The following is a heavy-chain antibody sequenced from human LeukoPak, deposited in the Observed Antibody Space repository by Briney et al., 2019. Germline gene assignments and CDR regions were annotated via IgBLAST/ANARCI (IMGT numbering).Heavy chain of an antibody. Sequence: GGSLRLSCAASGFTFSSYAMHWVRQAPGKGLEWVAVISYDGSNKYYADSAKGRFTISRDNSKNTLYLQMNSLRAEDTAVYYCARDWTLGDAFDIWGQGTMVTVSS. CDR1: GFTFSSYA. CDR3: ARDWTLGDAFDI. D-gene: IGHD3/OR15-3a*01. V-gene: IGHV3-30-3*01. CDR2: ISYDGSNK. J-gene: IGHJ3*02.